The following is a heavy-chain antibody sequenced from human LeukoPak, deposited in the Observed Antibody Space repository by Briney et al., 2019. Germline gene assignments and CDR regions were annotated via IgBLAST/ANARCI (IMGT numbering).Heavy chain of an antibody. Sequence: PGGCLRLSCAVSGFTLSAHWMHWVRQAPGKGLVWVSRINHGTGTSYADSVKGRFTISRDNAKNSLYLQMNSLRAEDTAVYYCARDLAAVIGKQLVWGVDYWGQGTLVSVSS. CDR3: ARDLAAVIGKQLVWGVDY. D-gene: IGHD6-13*01. CDR2: INHGTGT. CDR1: GFTLSAHW. J-gene: IGHJ4*02. V-gene: IGHV3-74*01.